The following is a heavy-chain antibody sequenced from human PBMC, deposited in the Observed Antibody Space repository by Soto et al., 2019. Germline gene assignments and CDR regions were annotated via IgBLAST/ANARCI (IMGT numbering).Heavy chain of an antibody. Sequence: QVQLVESGGGVVQPGKSLRLSCAASGFTFSNFGFHWVRQAPGKGLEWVAAISYDGSNTFYADSVKGRFTISRDNARSTLFLQMNSPRAEDTAIYYCARAGAHYYASGSCYESRDYFDHWGQGTLVTVSS. V-gene: IGHV3-30*04. D-gene: IGHD3-10*01. CDR2: ISYDGSNT. CDR1: GFTFSNFG. J-gene: IGHJ4*02. CDR3: ARAGAHYYASGSCYESRDYFDH.